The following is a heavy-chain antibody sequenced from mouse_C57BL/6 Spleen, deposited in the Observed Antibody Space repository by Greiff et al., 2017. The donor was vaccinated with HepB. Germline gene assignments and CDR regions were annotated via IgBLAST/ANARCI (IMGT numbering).Heavy chain of an antibody. Sequence: VKPGASVKMSCKASGYTFTSYWITWVKQRPGQGLEWIGDIYPGSGSTNYNEKFKSKATLTVDTSSSTAYMQLSSLTSEDSAVYYCARRQRDYYAMDYWGQGTSVTVSS. V-gene: IGHV1-55*01. J-gene: IGHJ4*01. CDR3: ARRQRDYYAMDY. CDR1: GYTFTSYW. CDR2: IYPGSGST.